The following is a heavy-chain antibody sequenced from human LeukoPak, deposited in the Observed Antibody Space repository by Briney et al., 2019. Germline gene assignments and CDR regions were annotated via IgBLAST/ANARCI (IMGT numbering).Heavy chain of an antibody. CDR2: IYYSGNT. V-gene: IGHV4-59*01. CDR1: GFTFSSYA. J-gene: IGHJ4*02. Sequence: GSLRLSCAASGFTFSSYAMSWIRQPPGKGLERIGYIYYSGNTNYNPSLKSRVTISVDTSKNQFSLKLSSVTAADTAVYYCASTALRWAYFDYWGQGTLVTVSS. D-gene: IGHD4-23*01. CDR3: ASTALRWAYFDY.